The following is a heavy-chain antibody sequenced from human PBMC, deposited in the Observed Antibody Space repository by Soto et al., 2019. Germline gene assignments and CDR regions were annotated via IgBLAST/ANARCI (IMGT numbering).Heavy chain of an antibody. CDR1: GGSISSYY. D-gene: IGHD3-10*01. CDR2: IYYSGST. V-gene: IGHV4-59*01. CDR3: ARMGVRGVIYYGMDV. J-gene: IGHJ6*02. Sequence: SETLSLTCTVSGGSISSYYWSWIRQPPGKGLEWIGYIYYSGSTNYNPSLKSRVTISVDTSKNQFSLKLSSVTAADTAVYYCARMGVRGVIYYGMDVWGQGTTVTVSS.